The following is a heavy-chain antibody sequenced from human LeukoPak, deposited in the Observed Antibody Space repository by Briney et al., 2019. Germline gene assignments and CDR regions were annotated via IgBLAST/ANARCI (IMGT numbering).Heavy chain of an antibody. CDR2: IYPGDSDT. J-gene: IGHJ4*02. CDR1: GSIFTNYW. CDR3: ARQTSSSSRVDF. V-gene: IGHV5-51*01. Sequence: GESLKISCKGSGSIFTNYWIGWVRQMPGKSLEWMGTIYPGDSDTTYSPSLQGQVTISADKSISTAYLQWNSLKASDTAMYFCARQTSSSSRVDFWGQGTLVTVSS. D-gene: IGHD6-6*01.